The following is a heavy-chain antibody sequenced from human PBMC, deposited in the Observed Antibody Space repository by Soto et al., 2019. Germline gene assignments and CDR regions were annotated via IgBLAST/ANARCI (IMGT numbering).Heavy chain of an antibody. CDR3: AKDIVDTIFGVVPYYYGMDV. CDR2: ISGSGGST. J-gene: IGHJ6*02. D-gene: IGHD3-3*01. CDR1: GFTFSSYA. Sequence: PGGSLRLSCAASGFTFSSYAMSWVRQAPGKGLEWVSAISGSGGSTYYADSVKGRSTISRDNSKNTLYLQMNSLRAEDTAVYYCAKDIVDTIFGVVPYYYGMDVWGQGTTVTVSS. V-gene: IGHV3-23*01.